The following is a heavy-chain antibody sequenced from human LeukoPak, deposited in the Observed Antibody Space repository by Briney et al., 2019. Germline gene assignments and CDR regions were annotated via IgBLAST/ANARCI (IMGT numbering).Heavy chain of an antibody. Sequence: SETLSLTCAVYGGSFSGYYWSWIRQPPGKGLEWIGEINHSGSTNYNPSLKSRVTISVDTSKNQFSLKLSSMTAADTAVYYCARVVGPPRWVPAAKGHWFDPWGQGTLVTVSS. V-gene: IGHV4-34*01. D-gene: IGHD2-2*01. CDR1: GGSFSGYY. J-gene: IGHJ5*02. CDR3: ARVVGPPRWVPAAKGHWFDP. CDR2: INHSGST.